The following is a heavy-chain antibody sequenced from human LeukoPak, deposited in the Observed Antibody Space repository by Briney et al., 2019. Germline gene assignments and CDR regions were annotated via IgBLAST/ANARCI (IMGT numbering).Heavy chain of an antibody. CDR2: ITDTSRYK. CDR3: TTMVRGALPPFDY. CDR1: GFTFSYYS. D-gene: IGHD3-10*01. V-gene: IGHV3-21*03. Sequence: GGSLRLSCVASGFTFSYYSMNWVRQAPGKGLEWVSSITDTSRYKNYADSVKGRFTISRDNAANSLYLQMNSLKTEDTAVYYCTTMVRGALPPFDYWGQGTLVTVSS. J-gene: IGHJ4*02.